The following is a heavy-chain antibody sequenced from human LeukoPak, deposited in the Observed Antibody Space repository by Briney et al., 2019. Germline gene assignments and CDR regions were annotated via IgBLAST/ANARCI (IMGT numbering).Heavy chain of an antibody. CDR3: ARVWYSSGLNWFDP. Sequence: PGGSLRLSCAASGFTVSSNYMSWVRQAPGKGLEWVSVIYSGGSTYYADSMKGRFTISRDNSKNTLYLQMNSLRAEDTAVYYCARVWYSSGLNWFDPWGQGTLVTVSS. J-gene: IGHJ5*02. V-gene: IGHV3-53*01. D-gene: IGHD6-19*01. CDR1: GFTVSSNY. CDR2: IYSGGST.